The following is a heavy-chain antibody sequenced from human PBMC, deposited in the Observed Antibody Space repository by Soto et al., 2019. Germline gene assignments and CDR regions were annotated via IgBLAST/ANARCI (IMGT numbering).Heavy chain of an antibody. CDR2: IKQDGSEK. J-gene: IGHJ6*02. D-gene: IGHD3-16*01. Sequence: GGSLRLSCAASGFTFSSYWMSWVRQAPGKGLEWVANIKQDGSEKYYVDSVKGRFTISRDNAKNSLYLQMDSLRAEDTAVYYCARDPRGNYYYYYGMDVWGQGTTVTVSS. CDR3: ARDPRGNYYYYYGMDV. CDR1: GFTFSSYW. V-gene: IGHV3-7*01.